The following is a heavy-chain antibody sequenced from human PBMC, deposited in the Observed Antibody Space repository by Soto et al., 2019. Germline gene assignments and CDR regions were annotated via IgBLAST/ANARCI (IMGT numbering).Heavy chain of an antibody. J-gene: IGHJ5*02. Sequence: SVKVSCKASGGTFSSYAISWVRQAPGQGLEWMGGIIPIFGTANYAQKFQGRVTITADKSTSTAYMELSSLRSEDTAVYYCARDTQYSSSWSNWSDPWGQGTLVTVSS. CDR2: IIPIFGTA. CDR1: GGTFSSYA. V-gene: IGHV1-69*06. D-gene: IGHD6-13*01. CDR3: ARDTQYSSSWSNWSDP.